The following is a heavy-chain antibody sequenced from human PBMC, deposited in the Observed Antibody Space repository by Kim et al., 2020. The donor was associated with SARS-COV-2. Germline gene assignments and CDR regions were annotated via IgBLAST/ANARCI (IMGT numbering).Heavy chain of an antibody. CDR2: IKTTPAGGAT. CDR1: GFIFSNAW. V-gene: IGHV3-15*01. CDR3: TTYSRGWT. Sequence: GGSLRLSCVASGFIFSNAWMSWVRQAPGKGLEWVGRIKTTPAGGATDYPAPVKGRFTISRDDSKNTLYLQMNSLNSGDTGVYYCTTYSRGWTWGQGTLVTVSS. D-gene: IGHD6-19*01. J-gene: IGHJ5*02.